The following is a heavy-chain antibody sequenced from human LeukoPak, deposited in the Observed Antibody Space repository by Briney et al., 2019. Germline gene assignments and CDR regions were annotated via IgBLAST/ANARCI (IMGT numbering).Heavy chain of an antibody. CDR2: ISWNSGSI. D-gene: IGHD6-19*01. CDR3: TKGGSSGWYEDYFDY. V-gene: IGHV3-9*01. J-gene: IGHJ4*02. Sequence: GGSLRLSCAASGFTFDDYAMHWVRQAPGKGLEWVSGISWNSGSIGYADSVKGRFTISRDNAKNSLYLQMNSLRAEDTALYYCTKGGSSGWYEDYFDYWGQGTLVTVSS. CDR1: GFTFDDYA.